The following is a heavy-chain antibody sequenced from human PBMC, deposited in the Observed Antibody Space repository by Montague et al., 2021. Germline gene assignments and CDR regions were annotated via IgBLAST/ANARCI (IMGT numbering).Heavy chain of an antibody. J-gene: IGHJ4*02. D-gene: IGHD3-10*01. V-gene: IGHV4-31*03. CDR1: GGSISSGGYY. CDR3: ARAEDYYGSGSYLGFDY. Sequence: TLSLTCTVSGGSISSGGYYWSWICQLPGKGLEWIGYIFYSGNTYYNPSLKSRVTISVDTSKNQFSLKLSSVTAADTAVYYCARAEDYYGSGSYLGFDYWGQGTLVTVSS. CDR2: IFYSGNT.